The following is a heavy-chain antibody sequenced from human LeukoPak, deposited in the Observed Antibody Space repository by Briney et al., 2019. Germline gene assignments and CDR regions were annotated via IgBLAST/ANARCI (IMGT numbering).Heavy chain of an antibody. V-gene: IGHV3-7*05. CDR1: RFTYSSFD. CDR3: ARVFRGGAAGPFDY. D-gene: IGHD6-13*01. CDR2: IKEDGVEI. Sequence: PGGSLRLSCAAYRFTYSSFDMSWDRQAPGKGLEWVANIKEDGVEIHYVDSVKGRFTISRDNAKKSLYLQMNSLRAEDTALYYCARVFRGGAAGPFDYWGQGTLVTVSS. J-gene: IGHJ4*02.